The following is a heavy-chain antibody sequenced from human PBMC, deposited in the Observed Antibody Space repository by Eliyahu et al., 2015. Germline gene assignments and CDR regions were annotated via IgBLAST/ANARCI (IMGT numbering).Heavy chain of an antibody. D-gene: IGHD6-6*01. CDR2: ISSSGSPI. J-gene: IGHJ4*02. CDR1: GFXFSSYE. V-gene: IGHV3-48*03. CDR3: ARRYSSSSPLDY. Sequence: EVQLVESGGGLVQPGGSLRXSCAASGFXFSSYEMNWVRQAPGKGLEWISYISSSGSPIYYADSVKGRFTISRDNAKNSLYLQMNSLRAEDTALYYCARRYSSSSPLDYWGQGTLVTVSS.